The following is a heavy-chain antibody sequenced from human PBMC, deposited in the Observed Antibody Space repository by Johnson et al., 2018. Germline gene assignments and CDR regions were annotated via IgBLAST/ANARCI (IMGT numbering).Heavy chain of an antibody. D-gene: IGHD5-18*01. Sequence: QVQLVESGGGVVQPGRSLRLSCAAYGFTFSSYGMHWVRQAPGKGLEWVAGISYDGSKKYYADSVKGRFTISRDNSKNTLYLQMNSLRAEDTAVYYCAKVDTTWVPVGALDIWGQGTMVTVSS. V-gene: IGHV3-30*18. CDR1: GFTFSSYG. CDR3: AKVDTTWVPVGALDI. J-gene: IGHJ3*02. CDR2: ISYDGSKK.